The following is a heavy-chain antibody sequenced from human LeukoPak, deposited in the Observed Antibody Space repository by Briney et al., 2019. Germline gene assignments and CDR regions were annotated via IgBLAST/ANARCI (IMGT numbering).Heavy chain of an antibody. Sequence: LPGGSLRLSCAASGFDFINYNMNWVRQAPGKGLEWVSYIGSTSSSIRYADSVKGRFTISRDNAKSSLYLQMNSLRAEDTALYYCARESPWGFHAFDVWGQGTVVTVSS. CDR2: IGSTSSSI. J-gene: IGHJ3*01. V-gene: IGHV3-48*01. CDR3: ARESPWGFHAFDV. D-gene: IGHD7-27*01. CDR1: GFDFINYN.